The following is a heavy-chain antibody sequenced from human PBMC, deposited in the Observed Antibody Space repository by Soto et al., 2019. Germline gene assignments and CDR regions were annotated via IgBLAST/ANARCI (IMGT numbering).Heavy chain of an antibody. V-gene: IGHV1-8*01. D-gene: IGHD5-12*01. CDR3: ARSVEMATNPVDY. Sequence: ASVKVSCKASGYTFTRYDINWGGQATGQGLEWMGWMNPNSGNTGYAQKFQGRVTMTRNTSISTAYMELSSLRSEDTAVYYCARSVEMATNPVDYWGQGTLVTVSS. J-gene: IGHJ4*02. CDR2: MNPNSGNT. CDR1: GYTFTRYD.